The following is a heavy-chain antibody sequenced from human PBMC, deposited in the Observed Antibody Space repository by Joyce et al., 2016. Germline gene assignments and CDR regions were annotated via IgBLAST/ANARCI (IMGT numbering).Heavy chain of an antibody. CDR1: GGSFSDYY. V-gene: IGHV4-34*01. CDR3: RAAVWNWGRDY. J-gene: IGHJ4*02. CDR2: INHRGST. D-gene: IGHD3-16*01. Sequence: QVQLQQWGAGLLKPSEALSLTCAVNGGSFSDYYWSWVRQPPGQGLQWIAEINHRGSTSYNPSLKSRVTISLDTSNNRFSLNLTSVTAADTAVYYCRAAVWNWGRDYWGQGTLVTVSS.